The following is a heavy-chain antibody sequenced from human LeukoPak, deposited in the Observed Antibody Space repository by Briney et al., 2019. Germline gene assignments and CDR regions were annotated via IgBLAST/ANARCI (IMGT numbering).Heavy chain of an antibody. CDR2: IYTSGST. Sequence: PSETLSLTCTVSGGSISSYYWSWIRQPAGKGLEWIGRIYTSGSTNYNPSLKSRVTMSVDTSKNQFSLKLSSVTAADTAVYYCARSPSIVLMVYAIPPGFDPWGQGTLVTVSS. CDR1: GGSISSYY. J-gene: IGHJ5*02. V-gene: IGHV4-4*07. D-gene: IGHD2-8*01. CDR3: ARSPSIVLMVYAIPPGFDP.